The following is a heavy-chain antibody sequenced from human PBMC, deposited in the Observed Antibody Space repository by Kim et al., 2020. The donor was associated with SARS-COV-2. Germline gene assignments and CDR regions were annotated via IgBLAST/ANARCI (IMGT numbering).Heavy chain of an antibody. D-gene: IGHD6-13*01. CDR1: GGSFSGYY. Sequence: SETLSLTCAVYGGSFSGYYWSWIRQPPGKGLEWIGEINHSGSTNYNPSLKSRVTISVDTSKNQFSLKLSSVTAADTAVYYCAGGIAAAGTMGYYYGMDVWGQGTTVTVSS. J-gene: IGHJ6*02. V-gene: IGHV4-34*01. CDR3: AGGIAAAGTMGYYYGMDV. CDR2: INHSGST.